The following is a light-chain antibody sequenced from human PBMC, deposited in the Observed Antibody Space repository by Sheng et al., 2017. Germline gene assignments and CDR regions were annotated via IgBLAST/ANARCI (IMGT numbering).Light chain of an antibody. Sequence: QTASVSGSPGQSITISCTGTSSDVGIYNHVSWYQQYPGKAPKLIIYEVVKRPSGVSNRFSGSKSANTASLTISGLQADDEADYYCCSYAGSGSRVLGTGTKVTVL. CDR3: CSYAGSGSRV. CDR1: SSDVGIYNH. J-gene: IGLJ1*01. CDR2: EVV. V-gene: IGLV2-23*02.